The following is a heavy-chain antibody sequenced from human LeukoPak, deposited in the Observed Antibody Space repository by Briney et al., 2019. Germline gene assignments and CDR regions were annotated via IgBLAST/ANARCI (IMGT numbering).Heavy chain of an antibody. D-gene: IGHD6-13*01. Sequence: PSETLSLTCTVSGGSISGYYWSWIRQPPGKGLGWIGYIYYSGSTNYNPSLKSRVTISVDTSKNQFSLKLSSVTAADTAVYYCARXLXSSXWKVDYWGQGTLVTVSS. CDR1: GGSISGYY. CDR2: IYYSGST. J-gene: IGHJ4*02. CDR3: ARXLXSSXWKVDY. V-gene: IGHV4-59*08.